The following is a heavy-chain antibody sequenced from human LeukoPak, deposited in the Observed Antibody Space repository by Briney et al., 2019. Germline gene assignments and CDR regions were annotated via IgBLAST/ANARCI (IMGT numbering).Heavy chain of an antibody. V-gene: IGHV3-48*02. J-gene: IGHJ4*02. CDR2: ISSLDSTT. CDR1: GFTFSGFH. CDR3: AKDPHAGIFDS. Sequence: QPGGSLGLSCSTSGFTFSGFHMSWLRQAPGMGLEHVAWISSLDSTTYYADSVVGRFTISRDNDKDLLYLQMDSLREDDTAVYYCAKDPHAGIFDSWGQGTLVTVSS.